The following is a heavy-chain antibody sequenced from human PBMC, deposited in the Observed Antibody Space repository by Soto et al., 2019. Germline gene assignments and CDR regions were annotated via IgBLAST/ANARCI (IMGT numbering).Heavy chain of an antibody. CDR3: AKDGRAAGTAS. CDR2: ISGNGDRT. D-gene: IGHD6-13*01. J-gene: IGHJ5*02. V-gene: IGHV3-23*01. Sequence: AGGSLRLSCLVSGFTFSTYSMSWVRQAPGKGLEWLSAISGNGDRTYYADSVKGRFAISRDNSNNTLFLQMDSLRGDDSALYYCAKDGRAAGTASWGQGTLVTVSS. CDR1: GFTFSTYS.